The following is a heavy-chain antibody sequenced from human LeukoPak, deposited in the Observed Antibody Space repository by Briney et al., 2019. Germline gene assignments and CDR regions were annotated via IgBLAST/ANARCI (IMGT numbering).Heavy chain of an antibody. Sequence: GSLRLSFAASGLTFSSYGMHWVRQAPGKGLEWVAFIRYDGSNKYYADSVKGRFTISRDNSKNTLYLLMNSLRAEDTAVYYCAGNSGGYYPFDYWGQGTMVTVSS. CDR3: AGNSGGYYPFDY. V-gene: IGHV3-30*02. D-gene: IGHD1-26*01. J-gene: IGHJ4*02. CDR2: IRYDGSNK. CDR1: GLTFSSYG.